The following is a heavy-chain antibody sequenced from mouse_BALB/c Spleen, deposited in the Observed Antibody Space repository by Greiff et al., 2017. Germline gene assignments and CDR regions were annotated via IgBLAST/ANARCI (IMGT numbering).Heavy chain of an antibody. Sequence: DVKLVESGGGLVKPGGSLKLSCAASGFTFSSYAMSWVRQTPEKRLEWVATISSGGSYTYYPDSVKGRFTISRDNAKNTLYLQMSSLRSEDTAMYYCARHSGYGNYAFFDYWGQGTTLTVSS. V-gene: IGHV5-9-3*01. J-gene: IGHJ2*01. CDR1: GFTFSSYA. D-gene: IGHD2-1*01. CDR3: ARHSGYGNYAFFDY. CDR2: ISSGGSYT.